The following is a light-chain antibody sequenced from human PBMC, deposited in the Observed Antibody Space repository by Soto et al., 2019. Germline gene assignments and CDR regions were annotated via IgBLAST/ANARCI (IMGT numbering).Light chain of an antibody. Sequence: TQSPATLSVSPGDRATLSCRASQSINSNLAWYQQQPGQAPRLLIYGASSRATGIPDRFSGSGSGTDFTLTISRLEPEDFAVYYCQQRSDWPSFGQGTKVDIK. V-gene: IGKV3D-20*02. CDR1: QSINSN. CDR3: QQRSDWPS. CDR2: GAS. J-gene: IGKJ1*01.